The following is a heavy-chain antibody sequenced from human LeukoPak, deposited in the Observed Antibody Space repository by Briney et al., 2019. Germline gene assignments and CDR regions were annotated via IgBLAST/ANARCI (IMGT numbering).Heavy chain of an antibody. CDR1: GFTFSTYR. J-gene: IGHJ4*01. V-gene: IGHV3-74*01. CDR2: INVDGSTT. D-gene: IGHD5-18*01. Sequence: PGVSLRLFCAACGFTFSTYRVQWVRQARGKGLVWVSRINVDGSTTTYADSVKDRFTISRDNAKNTLYLQMNSLRGEDTAVYYCARTFGNNYGDYWGHGTLVTVSS. CDR3: ARTFGNNYGDY.